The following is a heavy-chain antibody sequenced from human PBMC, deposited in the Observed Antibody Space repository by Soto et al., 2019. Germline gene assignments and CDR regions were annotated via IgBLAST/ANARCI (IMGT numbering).Heavy chain of an antibody. CDR2: VNPSGGHP. CDR1: GDTFTDYY. J-gene: IGHJ4*02. CDR3: ARGGHVVVVTAALDF. V-gene: IGHV1-46*01. D-gene: IGHD2-21*02. Sequence: QVQLVQSGAEVKKPGASVKVSCKASGDTFTDYYIHWVRQAPGQGLEWMGTVNPSGGHPTYAQHFRGRTTMPRDTSTSTLYMALTSLTSEDTAVYYCARGGHVVVVTAALDFWGQGTLVTVSS.